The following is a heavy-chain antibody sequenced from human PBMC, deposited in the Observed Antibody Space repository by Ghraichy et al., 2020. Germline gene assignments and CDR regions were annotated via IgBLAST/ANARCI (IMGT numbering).Heavy chain of an antibody. V-gene: IGHV3-23*01. D-gene: IGHD1-26*01. CDR2: ISDSGAST. J-gene: IGHJ4*02. CDR3: AKCSSGGRPYYFDY. CDR1: GFTFKIYA. Sequence: GSLRLSCAASGFTFKIYAMSWVRQAPGKGLEWVSAISDSGASTNYADSVKGRFSISRDNPKNTLYLQMNSLRAEDTAVYYCAKCSSGGRPYYFDYWGQGTLVTVSS.